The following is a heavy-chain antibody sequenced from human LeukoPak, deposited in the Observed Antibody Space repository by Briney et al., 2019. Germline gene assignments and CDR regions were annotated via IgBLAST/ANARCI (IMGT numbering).Heavy chain of an antibody. CDR3: AKDRSTTWSFDY. Sequence: GRSLRLSCAASGFTFSFSGMYWVRQAPGKGLEWVAFISDDGSRKYYADSVKGRFTISRDNSKNTLFLQMNSLRTVDTAVYYCAKDRSTTWSFDYWGQGTLVTVS. J-gene: IGHJ4*02. CDR2: ISDDGSRK. V-gene: IGHV3-30*18. CDR1: GFTFSFSG. D-gene: IGHD6-13*01.